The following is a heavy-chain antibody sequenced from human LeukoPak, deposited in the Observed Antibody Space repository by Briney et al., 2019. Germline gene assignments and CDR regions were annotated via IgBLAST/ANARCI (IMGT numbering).Heavy chain of an antibody. CDR3: ARDLITMIVVDPPGGFDY. V-gene: IGHV3-48*02. J-gene: IGHJ4*02. CDR1: RCTFSSYI. D-gene: IGHD3-22*01. CDR2: ISSSSSTI. Sequence: PGWALRLSCPASRCTFSSYIMNWLRQAPGKGLEGVSYISSSSSTIYYADFVKGRFTISRDNAKTSLYLQMNSLRDEDTGVYYCARDLITMIVVDPPGGFDYWGQGTLVTVSS.